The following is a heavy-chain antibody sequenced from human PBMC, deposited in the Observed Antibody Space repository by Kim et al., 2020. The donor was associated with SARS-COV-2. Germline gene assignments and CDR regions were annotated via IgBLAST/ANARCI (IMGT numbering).Heavy chain of an antibody. D-gene: IGHD3-3*01. Sequence: GGSLRLSCAASGFTFSSYAMSWVRQAPGKGLEWVSAISGSGGSTYYADSVKGRFTISRDNSKNTLYLQMNSLRAEDTAVYYCAKAGEGPYYDFWSGYYGKPSYYFDYWGQGTLVTVSS. V-gene: IGHV3-23*01. CDR1: GFTFSSYA. J-gene: IGHJ4*02. CDR3: AKAGEGPYYDFWSGYYGKPSYYFDY. CDR2: ISGSGGST.